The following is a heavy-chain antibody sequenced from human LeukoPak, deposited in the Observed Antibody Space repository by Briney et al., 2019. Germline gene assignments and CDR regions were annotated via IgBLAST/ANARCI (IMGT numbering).Heavy chain of an antibody. CDR2: ISGSGGST. D-gene: IGHD2-8*01. CDR3: AKRGRCDCTNGVCYSPPDY. J-gene: IGHJ4*02. V-gene: IGHV3-23*01. Sequence: PGGSLRLSCAASGFTFSSYAMSWVRQAPGKGLEWVSAISGSGGSTYYADSVKGRFTISRDNSKNTLYLQINSLRAEDTAVYYCAKRGRCDCTNGVCYSPPDYWGQGTLVTVSS. CDR1: GFTFSSYA.